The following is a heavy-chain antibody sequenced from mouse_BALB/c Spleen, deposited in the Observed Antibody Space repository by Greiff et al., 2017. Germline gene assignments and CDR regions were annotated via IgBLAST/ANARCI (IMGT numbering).Heavy chain of an antibody. CDR3: ARSAFSPYAMDY. Sequence: EVKLMESGPSLVKPSQTLSLTCSVTGDSITSGYWNWIRKFPGNKLEYMGYISYSGSTYYNPSLKSRISITRDTSKNQYYLQLNSVTTEDTATYYCARSAFSPYAMDYWGQGTSVTVSS. CDR1: GDSITSGY. CDR2: ISYSGST. V-gene: IGHV3-8*02. J-gene: IGHJ4*01.